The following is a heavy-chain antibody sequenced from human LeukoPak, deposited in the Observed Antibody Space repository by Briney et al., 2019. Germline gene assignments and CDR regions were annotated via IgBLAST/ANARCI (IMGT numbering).Heavy chain of an antibody. CDR3: AKDWRRYSSSHSNWFDR. V-gene: IGHV3-9*01. CDR2: ISWNSGSI. CDR1: GFTFDDYA. D-gene: IGHD6-13*01. J-gene: IGHJ5*02. Sequence: PGRSLRLSCAASGFTFDDYAMHWVRQAPGKGLEWVSGISWNSGSIGYADSVKGRFTISRDNAKNSLYLQMNSLRAEDTALYYCAKDWRRYSSSHSNWFDRWGQGTLVTVYS.